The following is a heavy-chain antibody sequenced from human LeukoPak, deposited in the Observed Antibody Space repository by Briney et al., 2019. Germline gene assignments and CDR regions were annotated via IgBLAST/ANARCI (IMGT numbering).Heavy chain of an antibody. V-gene: IGHV3-64D*06. CDR1: GFTFSSYA. D-gene: IGHD6-19*01. Sequence: PGGSLRLSCSASGFTFSSYAMHWVRQAPGKGLEYVSAISSNGGSTYYADSVKGRFTISRDNSKNTLYLQMSSLRAEDTAVYYCAKEGAVAAHPFDYWGQGTLVTVSS. J-gene: IGHJ4*02. CDR2: ISSNGGST. CDR3: AKEGAVAAHPFDY.